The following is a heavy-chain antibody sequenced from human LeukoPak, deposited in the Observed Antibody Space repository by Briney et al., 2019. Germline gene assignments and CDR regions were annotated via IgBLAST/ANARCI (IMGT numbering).Heavy chain of an antibody. V-gene: IGHV3-74*01. CDR1: GFIFKNDW. CDR2: LYSEGGRT. Sequence: GGSLRLSCVGSGFIFKNDWMHWVRQAPGKGLVWVSRLYSEGGRTYYADSVKGRFTISRDNAKNTLYLQMNSLTVEDTAVYYCSRGLGQPLDSWCQGTLVTVSS. J-gene: IGHJ4*02. D-gene: IGHD3-16*01. CDR3: SRGLGQPLDS.